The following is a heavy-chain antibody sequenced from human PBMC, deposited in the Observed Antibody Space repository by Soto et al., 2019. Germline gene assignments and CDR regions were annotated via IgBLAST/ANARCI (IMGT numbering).Heavy chain of an antibody. Sequence: VQLLESGGDLVQPGGSLRLSCVASGFILNNYAMSWVRQAPGKGLEWVSTIGGTDGDSDGVPWYEDSVKGRCTISRDSSANTLFLNMDNLRAEDSALYYCVKRGRNWGAFDFWGQGTTVVVSS. CDR2: IGGTDGDSDGVP. J-gene: IGHJ3*01. D-gene: IGHD7-27*01. V-gene: IGHV3-23*01. CDR3: VKRGRNWGAFDF. CDR1: GFILNNYA.